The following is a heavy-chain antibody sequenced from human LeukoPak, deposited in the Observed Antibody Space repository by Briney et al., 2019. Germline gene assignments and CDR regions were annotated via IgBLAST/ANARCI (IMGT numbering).Heavy chain of an antibody. CDR2: IWSDGTNQ. CDR1: GFTFSHYG. J-gene: IGHJ4*02. CDR3: ARDAQRGFDYSNSLEY. D-gene: IGHD4-11*01. Sequence: AGSLRLSCAAAGFTFSHYGMHWVRQAPGKGLEWVGVIWSDGTNQYYADSVKGRFTISRDDSGNTVYLQMNSLRPEDTGVYYCARDAQRGFDYSNSLEYWGQGTPVTVST. V-gene: IGHV3-33*01.